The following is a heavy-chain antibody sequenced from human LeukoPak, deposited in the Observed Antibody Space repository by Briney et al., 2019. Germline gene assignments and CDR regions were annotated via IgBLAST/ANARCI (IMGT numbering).Heavy chain of an antibody. J-gene: IGHJ4*02. CDR2: ISYDGSNK. D-gene: IGHD1-7*01. V-gene: IGHV3-30*18. CDR3: AKEVMPYNWNYDY. Sequence: PGGSLRLSCAASGFTFSSYGMHWVRQAPGKGLEWVAVISYDGSNKYYADSVKGRFTISRDNSKNTLYLQMNSLRAEDTAVYYCAKEVMPYNWNYDYWGQGTLVTVSS. CDR1: GFTFSSYG.